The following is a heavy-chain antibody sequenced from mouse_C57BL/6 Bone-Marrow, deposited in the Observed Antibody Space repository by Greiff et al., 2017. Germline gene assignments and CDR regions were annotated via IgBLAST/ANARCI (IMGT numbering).Heavy chain of an antibody. CDR1: GYTFTSYW. D-gene: IGHD2-4*01. J-gene: IGHJ3*01. V-gene: IGHV1-69*01. CDR3: ARDYYDYDDWFAY. CDR2: IDPSDSYT. Sequence: QVHVKQPGAELVMPGASVKLSCKASGYTFTSYWMHWVKQRPGQGLEWIGEIDPSDSYTNYNQKFKGKSTLTVDKSSSTAYMQLSSLTSEDSAVYYCARDYYDYDDWFAYWGQGTLVTVSA.